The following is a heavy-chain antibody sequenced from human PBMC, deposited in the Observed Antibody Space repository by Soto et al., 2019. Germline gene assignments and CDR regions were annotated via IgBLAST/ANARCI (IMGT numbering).Heavy chain of an antibody. CDR1: GGSISNFY. CDR3: ARQIPSGYFDY. Sequence: QVQLQGSGPGLVKPSETLSLTCTFSGGSISNFYWSWIRQPPGKGLEWIGYIYYSGSTNYNPSLTSRVIISVDTSKNQFSLKLSSVTAADTAVYYCARQIPSGYFDYWGQGTLVTVSS. D-gene: IGHD3-22*01. CDR2: IYYSGST. V-gene: IGHV4-59*08. J-gene: IGHJ4*02.